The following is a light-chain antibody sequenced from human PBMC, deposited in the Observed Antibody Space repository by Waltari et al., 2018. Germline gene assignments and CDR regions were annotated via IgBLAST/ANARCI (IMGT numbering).Light chain of an antibody. V-gene: IGKV3-20*01. Sequence: EFVLTQSPGTLSLSPGERAILSCRASQSVGRTLAWYQQKPGQAPRLLIYGASNRATGIPDRFSGSGSGTDFSLTISRLEPEDFSVYYCQHYVRLPVTFGQGTRVEI. J-gene: IGKJ1*01. CDR3: QHYVRLPVT. CDR2: GAS. CDR1: QSVGRT.